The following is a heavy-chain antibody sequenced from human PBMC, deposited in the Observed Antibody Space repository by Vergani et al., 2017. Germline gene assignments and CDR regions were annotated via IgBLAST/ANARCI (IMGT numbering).Heavy chain of an antibody. D-gene: IGHD1-14*01. J-gene: IGHJ4*02. CDR2: SYYSGST. Sequence: QVQLQESGPGLVKPSQTLSLTCTVSGGSISSGDYYWSWIRQPPGKGLEWIGYSYYSGSTYYNPSLKRRVTISVATSKNQFSLKLSSVTAADTAVYYCARGSSRSGPCDYWGQGTLVTVSS. CDR3: ARGSSRSGPCDY. CDR1: GGSISSGDYY. V-gene: IGHV4-30-4*08.